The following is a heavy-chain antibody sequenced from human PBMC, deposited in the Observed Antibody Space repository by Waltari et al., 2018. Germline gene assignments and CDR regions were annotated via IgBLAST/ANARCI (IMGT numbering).Heavy chain of an antibody. CDR3: AKDEGLDDYVWGSVG. CDR1: GFTFSSYA. CDR2: IRGSGGST. J-gene: IGHJ4*02. Sequence: EVQLLESGGGLVQPGGSLRLSCAASGFTFSSYAMSWVRQAPGKGLGWVSAIRGSGGSTYYADSVKGRFTISRDNSKNTLYLQMNSLRAEDTAVYYCAKDEGLDDYVWGSVGWGQGTLVTVSS. V-gene: IGHV3-23*01. D-gene: IGHD3-16*01.